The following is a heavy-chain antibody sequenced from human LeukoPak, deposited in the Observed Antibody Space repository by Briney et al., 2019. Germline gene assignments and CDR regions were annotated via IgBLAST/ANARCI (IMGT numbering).Heavy chain of an antibody. J-gene: IGHJ6*03. CDR3: ARDGHYRYYDFWSGYHYYYYMDV. CDR1: GGSISSSSYY. V-gene: IGHV4-39*07. D-gene: IGHD3-3*01. Sequence: SETLSLTCTVSGGSISSSSYYWGWIRQPPGKGLEWIGSIYYSGSTYYNPSLKSRVTISVDTSKNQFSLKLSSVTAADTAVYYCARDGHYRYYDFWSGYHYYYYMDVWGKGTTVTVSS. CDR2: IYYSGST.